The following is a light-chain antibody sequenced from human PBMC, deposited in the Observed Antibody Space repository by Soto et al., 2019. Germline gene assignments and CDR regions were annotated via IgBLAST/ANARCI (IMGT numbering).Light chain of an antibody. Sequence: EIVLPKSPGTLSLSPGASAPLSCRASQSVSSSYLAWYQQKPGQAPRLLIYGASSRATGIPDRFSGSGSGTDFTLTISRLEPEDFAVYYCQQYGSSPETVGQGTKVDIK. CDR3: QQYGSSPET. V-gene: IGKV3-20*01. CDR2: GAS. CDR1: QSVSSSY. J-gene: IGKJ1*01.